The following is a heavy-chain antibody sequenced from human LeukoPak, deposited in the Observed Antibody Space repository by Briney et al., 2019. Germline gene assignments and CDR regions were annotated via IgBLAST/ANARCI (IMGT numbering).Heavy chain of an antibody. D-gene: IGHD2-15*01. CDR1: GFTFSSYG. CDR2: IRYDGSNK. Sequence: GGSLRLSCAASGFTFSSYGMHWVRQAPGKGLEWVAFIRYDGSNKYYAGSVKGRFTISRDNSKDTLYLQMNSLRAEDTAVYYCARDPLGYCSGGTCRDAFDIWGQGTMVTVSS. CDR3: ARDPLGYCSGGTCRDAFDI. J-gene: IGHJ3*02. V-gene: IGHV3-30*02.